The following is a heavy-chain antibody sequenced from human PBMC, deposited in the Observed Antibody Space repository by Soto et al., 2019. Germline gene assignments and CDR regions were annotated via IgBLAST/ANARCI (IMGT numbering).Heavy chain of an antibody. CDR1: GGSISGYL. D-gene: IGHD3-9*01. CDR2: IYYSGST. CDR3: ARGLRYFDWLS. Sequence: SETLSLTCIVSGGSISGYLWSWIRQPPGKGLEWVGYIYYSGSTSYNPSLKGRVTISVDTSKNQFSLKLNSVTAADTAVYYCARGLRYFDWLSSGQGTLVTVSS. J-gene: IGHJ5*02. V-gene: IGHV4-59*01.